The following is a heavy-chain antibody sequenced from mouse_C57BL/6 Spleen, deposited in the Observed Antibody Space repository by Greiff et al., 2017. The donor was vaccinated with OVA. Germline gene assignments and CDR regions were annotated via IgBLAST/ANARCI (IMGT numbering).Heavy chain of an antibody. J-gene: IGHJ2*01. Sequence: VQLQQSGPELVKPGASVKISCKASGYAFSSSWMNWVKQRPGKGLEWIGRIYPGDGDTNYNGKFKGKATLTADKSSSTAYMQLSSLTSEDSAVYFCAREGYGSRLDYWGQGTTLTVSS. CDR2: IYPGDGDT. V-gene: IGHV1-82*01. CDR1: GYAFSSSW. CDR3: AREGYGSRLDY. D-gene: IGHD1-1*01.